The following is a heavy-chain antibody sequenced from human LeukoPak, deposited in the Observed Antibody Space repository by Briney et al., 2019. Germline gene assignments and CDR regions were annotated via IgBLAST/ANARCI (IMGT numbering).Heavy chain of an antibody. J-gene: IGHJ4*02. V-gene: IGHV1-2*06. Sequence: ASVKVSCKASGYTFTGYYMHWVRQAPGQGLEWMGRINPNSGGTNYAQKFQGRVTMTSDTSIRTAYMALSRLRSDDTAVYYCARLDAYSSGSFDYWGQGTLVTVSP. CDR3: ARLDAYSSGSFDY. CDR2: INPNSGGT. D-gene: IGHD6-19*01. CDR1: GYTFTGYY.